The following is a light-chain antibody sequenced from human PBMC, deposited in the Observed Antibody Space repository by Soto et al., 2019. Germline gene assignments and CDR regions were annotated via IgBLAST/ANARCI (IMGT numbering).Light chain of an antibody. V-gene: IGLV2-14*01. Sequence: QSALTQPRSVCGSPGQAVTISCTGTSIDVGDSDFVSWYQQHPGKAPKLMLYEVSNRPSGVSNRFSGSKSGNTASLTISGLQAEDEADYYCSSYTSSSLYVFGTGTKVT. CDR1: SIDVGDSDF. J-gene: IGLJ1*01. CDR2: EVS. CDR3: SSYTSSSLYV.